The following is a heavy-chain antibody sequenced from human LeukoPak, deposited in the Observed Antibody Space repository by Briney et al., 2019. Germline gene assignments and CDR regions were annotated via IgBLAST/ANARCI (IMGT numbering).Heavy chain of an antibody. V-gene: IGHV3-48*03. CDR3: AELGITMIGGV. D-gene: IGHD3-10*02. CDR2: IGPSGSTK. CDR1: GFTFRNYD. Sequence: PGGSLRLSCIASGFTFRNYDMNWVRQAPGKGLDWVSYIGPSGSTKYYADSVKGRFTISRDNAKNSLYLQMNSLRAEDTAVYYCAELGITMIGGVWGKGTTVTISS. J-gene: IGHJ6*04.